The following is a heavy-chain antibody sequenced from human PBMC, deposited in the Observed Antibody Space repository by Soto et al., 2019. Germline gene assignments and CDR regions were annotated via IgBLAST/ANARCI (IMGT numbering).Heavy chain of an antibody. J-gene: IGHJ5*02. CDR3: ARMYSSGSGWFHP. CDR2: FYSSGSI. CDR1: CYSISAGGYY. V-gene: IGHV4-31*03. D-gene: IGHD6-19*01. Sequence: SETVSLPCFISCYSISAGGYYWWWIRHHPGKGLEWIGSFYSSGSIIYNPSLRIRVSISGDTSSNQFSMSLTSATAADTARYYCARMYSSGSGWFHPWGQGTLVTVSS.